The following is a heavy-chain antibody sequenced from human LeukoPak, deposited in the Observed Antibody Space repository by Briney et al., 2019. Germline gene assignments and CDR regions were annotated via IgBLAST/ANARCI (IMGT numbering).Heavy chain of an antibody. CDR2: IYHSGST. CDR1: GFTFSSYA. CDR3: ASISWAVAGTGGDY. Sequence: GSLRLSCAASGFTFSSYAMHWVRQPPGKGLEWIGEIYHSGSTNYNPSLKSRVTISVDKSKNQFSLKLSSVTAADTAVYYCASISWAVAGTGGDYWGQGTLVTVSS. D-gene: IGHD6-19*01. J-gene: IGHJ4*02. V-gene: IGHV4-4*02.